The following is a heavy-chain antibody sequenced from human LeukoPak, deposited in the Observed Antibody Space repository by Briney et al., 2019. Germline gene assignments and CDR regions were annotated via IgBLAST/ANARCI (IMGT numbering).Heavy chain of an antibody. CDR3: ARVGVSSSWFLDY. D-gene: IGHD6-13*01. CDR1: GGSISSYF. V-gene: IGHV4-59*01. J-gene: IGHJ4*02. CDR2: MHHSGSA. Sequence: SETLSLTCTVSGGSISSYFWSWVRQSPGKGLEWIGFMHHSGSANSNPSLKSRVTISMDTSKNQFSLKMSSVTAADTAVYYCARVGVSSSWFLDYWGQGTLVTVSS.